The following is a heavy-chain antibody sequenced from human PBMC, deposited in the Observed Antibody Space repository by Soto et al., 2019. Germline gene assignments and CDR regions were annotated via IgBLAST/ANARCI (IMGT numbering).Heavy chain of an antibody. V-gene: IGHV3-49*03. CDR1: GFTFGDYA. Sequence: PGGSLRLSCTASGFTFGDYAMSWFRQAPGKGLEWVGFIRSKAYGGTTEYAASVKGRFTISRDDSKSIAYLQMNSLKTEDTAVYYCTRVGEIPIAVEGGDYWGQGTLVTVSS. J-gene: IGHJ4*02. D-gene: IGHD6-19*01. CDR3: TRVGEIPIAVEGGDY. CDR2: IRSKAYGGTT.